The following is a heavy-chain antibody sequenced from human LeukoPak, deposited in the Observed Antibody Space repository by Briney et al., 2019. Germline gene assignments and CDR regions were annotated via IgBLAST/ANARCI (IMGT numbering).Heavy chain of an antibody. CDR3: ARDNVIRGVTVYHYYYGMDV. Sequence: GGSLRLSCAASGFTFSSYPMHWVRQAPGKGLEWVAVMSYDGSTQIYADSVRGRFTISRDNSKNTPFLQMNSLRGDDTAVYYCARDNVIRGVTVYHYYYGMDVWGQGTTVTVSS. V-gene: IGHV3-30-3*01. J-gene: IGHJ6*02. CDR2: MSYDGSTQ. D-gene: IGHD3-16*02. CDR1: GFTFSSYP.